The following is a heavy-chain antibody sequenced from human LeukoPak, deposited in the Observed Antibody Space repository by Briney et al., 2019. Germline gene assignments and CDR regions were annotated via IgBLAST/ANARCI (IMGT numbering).Heavy chain of an antibody. CDR2: INPNSGGT. CDR1: GYTFTGYY. D-gene: IGHD6-6*01. V-gene: IGHV1-2*02. CDR3: ARDLGIAATNNWFNP. Sequence: ASVKVSCKASGYTFTGYYMHWVRQAPGQGLEWMGWINPNSGGTNYAQKFQGRVTMTRDTSISTAYMELSRLRSDDTAVYYCARDLGIAATNNWFNPWGQGTLVTVSS. J-gene: IGHJ5*02.